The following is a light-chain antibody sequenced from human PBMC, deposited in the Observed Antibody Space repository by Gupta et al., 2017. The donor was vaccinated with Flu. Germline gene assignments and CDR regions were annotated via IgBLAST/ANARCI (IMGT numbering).Light chain of an antibody. CDR2: DAS. CDR3: QQSSSPLT. J-gene: IGKJ4*01. V-gene: IGKV3-11*01. CDR1: QSVSSY. Sequence: EIVLTQSPATLSLSAGERATLSCRASQSVSSYLAWYQQKPGQAPRLLIYDASNSATGIPARFSGSGSGTDFTLTSCRLDCEDFAVYYGQQSSSPLTFGGGTKVEIK.